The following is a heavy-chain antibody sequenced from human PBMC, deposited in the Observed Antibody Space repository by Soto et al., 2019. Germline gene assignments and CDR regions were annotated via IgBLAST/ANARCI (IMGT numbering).Heavy chain of an antibody. Sequence: QVQLVQSGAEVKKPGSSVKVSCKASGGTFSSYAISWVRQAPGQGLEWMGGIIPIFGTANYAQKFQGRVTITADESTSTAYMGLSSLRSEDTAVYYCAREGPDSTYYYDSSGYHPGFDYWGQGTLVTVSS. CDR1: GGTFSSYA. J-gene: IGHJ4*02. CDR3: AREGPDSTYYYDSSGYHPGFDY. V-gene: IGHV1-69*01. CDR2: IIPIFGTA. D-gene: IGHD3-22*01.